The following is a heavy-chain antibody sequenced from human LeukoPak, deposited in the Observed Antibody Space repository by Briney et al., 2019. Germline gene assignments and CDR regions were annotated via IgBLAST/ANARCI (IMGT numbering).Heavy chain of an antibody. Sequence: SGTLSLTCAVSGGSITSSVWWSWVRQPPGKGLEWIGEISHTGSTHYNPSLKSRVTISVDKPKNQFSLKLSSVTAADTAVYYCARELYDGSVHDTFDIWGQGTMVTVSS. CDR1: GGSITSSVW. V-gene: IGHV4-4*02. CDR3: ARELYDGSVHDTFDI. CDR2: ISHTGST. J-gene: IGHJ3*02. D-gene: IGHD3-22*01.